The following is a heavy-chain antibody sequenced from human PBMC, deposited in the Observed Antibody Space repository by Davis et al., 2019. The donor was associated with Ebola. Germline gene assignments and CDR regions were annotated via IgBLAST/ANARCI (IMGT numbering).Heavy chain of an antibody. CDR1: GFTVSSNY. D-gene: IGHD6-13*01. CDR3: ARGPSIAAAGTGFIYYYYGMDV. Sequence: GGSLRLSCAASGFTVSSNYMSWVRQAPGKGLEWVANIKQDGSEKYYVDSVKGRFTISRDNAKNSLYLQMNSLRAEDTAVYYCARGPSIAAAGTGFIYYYYGMDVWGQGTTVTVSS. CDR2: IKQDGSEK. J-gene: IGHJ6*02. V-gene: IGHV3-7*01.